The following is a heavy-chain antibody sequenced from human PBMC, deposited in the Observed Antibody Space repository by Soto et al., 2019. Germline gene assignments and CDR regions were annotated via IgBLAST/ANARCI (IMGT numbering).Heavy chain of an antibody. Sequence: QVQLQELGPGLVKPSGTLSLTCTVSSGSISTSNWWSWVRQPPGKGLEGIGEIYHTGTTNYNPSLRSRVTIPEDKSQNQSSLKPSSVTAAATAVYYCARDLSSSTGGSGSRVVDHWGQGTLVTVSS. V-gene: IGHV4-4*02. CDR2: IYHTGTT. CDR3: ARDLSSSTGGSGSRVVDH. CDR1: SGSISTSNW. J-gene: IGHJ4*02. D-gene: IGHD2-15*01.